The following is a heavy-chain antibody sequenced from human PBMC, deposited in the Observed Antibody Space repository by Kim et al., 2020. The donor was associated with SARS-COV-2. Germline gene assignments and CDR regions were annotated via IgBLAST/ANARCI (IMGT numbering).Heavy chain of an antibody. D-gene: IGHD1-26*01. Sequence: GGSLRLSCAASGFTVSGNYMSWVRQAPGKGLEWVSVIYTGGSTYYADSVKGRFTISRHNAENTLYLQMNSLRAEDTAVYYCARAWGYSGSYYYYYAMDVWGQGTTAPASS. V-gene: IGHV3-53*04. CDR1: GFTVSGNY. CDR3: ARAWGYSGSYYYYYAMDV. CDR2: IYTGGST. J-gene: IGHJ6*02.